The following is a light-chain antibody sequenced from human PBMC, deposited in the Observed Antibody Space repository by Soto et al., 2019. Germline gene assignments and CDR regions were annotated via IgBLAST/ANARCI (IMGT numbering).Light chain of an antibody. V-gene: IGKV2-30*01. CDR2: KVS. Sequence: DVVMTQSPLSLPVTLGQPASISCRSSQSLVYSDGNTYLNWLQQRPGQSPRRLIYKVSNRDSGVPDRCSGSGSGTDFTLKISRVEAEDVGVYYCMQGTHWPPTFGQGTKVEIK. CDR1: QSLVYSDGNTY. CDR3: MQGTHWPPT. J-gene: IGKJ1*01.